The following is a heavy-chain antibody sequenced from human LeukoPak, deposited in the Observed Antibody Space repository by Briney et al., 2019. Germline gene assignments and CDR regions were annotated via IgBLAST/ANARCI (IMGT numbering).Heavy chain of an antibody. D-gene: IGHD2-21*01. V-gene: IGHV1-69*04. CDR1: GGTLSSYA. CDR3: ASGRRGGESGYYFQH. J-gene: IGHJ1*01. CDR2: IIPILGIA. Sequence: SVKVSCKASGGTLSSYAISLVRQAAGQGFEWMGRIIPILGIANYAQKFQGRVTITADKSTSTACMELSSLRSEDTAVYYCASGRRGGESGYYFQHWGQGTLVTVSS.